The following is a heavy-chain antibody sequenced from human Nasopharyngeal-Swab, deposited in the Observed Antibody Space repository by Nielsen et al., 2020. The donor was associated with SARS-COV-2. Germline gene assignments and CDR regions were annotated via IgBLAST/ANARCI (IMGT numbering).Heavy chain of an antibody. CDR3: ARILRLELRTCGMDV. CDR1: GGTFSSYA. V-gene: IGHV1-69*13. D-gene: IGHD1-7*01. CDR2: IIPIFGTA. J-gene: IGHJ6*02. Sequence: SVKVSCKASGGTFSSYAISWVRQAPAQGLEWMGGIIPIFGTANYAQKFQGRVTITADESTSTAYMELRSLRSDDTAVYYCARILRLELRTCGMDVWGQGTTVTVSS.